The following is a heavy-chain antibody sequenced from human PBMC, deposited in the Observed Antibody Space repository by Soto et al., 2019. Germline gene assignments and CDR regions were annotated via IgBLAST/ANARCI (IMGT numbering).Heavy chain of an antibody. CDR1: GGSIRSSSSY. J-gene: IGHJ6*02. V-gene: IGHV4-39*01. CDR3: ARRRGVVQDGMDV. D-gene: IGHD3-3*01. CDR2: IYYSGST. Sequence: QLQLQESGPGLVKPSETLSLTCTVSGGSIRSSSSYWDWIRQPPGKGLEWIGSIYYSGSTYYNPSLKSRVIISMDKSKNQFSLNVSSVTAADTAVYYCARRRGVVQDGMDVWGQGTTLIVSS.